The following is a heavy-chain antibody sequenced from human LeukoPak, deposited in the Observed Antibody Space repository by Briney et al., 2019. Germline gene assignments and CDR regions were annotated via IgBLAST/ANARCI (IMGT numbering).Heavy chain of an antibody. J-gene: IGHJ4*02. V-gene: IGHV3-23*01. Sequence: QPGGSLRLSCAASGFTFSDYAMSWVRRSPGKGLEWVSHISGGGEFTYYADSVKGRFTISRDNSKNTLYLQMNSLRAEDTAVYYCAKDRDYYGSGSYRYWGQGTLVTVSS. D-gene: IGHD3-10*01. CDR1: GFTFSDYA. CDR3: AKDRDYYGSGSYRY. CDR2: ISGGGEFT.